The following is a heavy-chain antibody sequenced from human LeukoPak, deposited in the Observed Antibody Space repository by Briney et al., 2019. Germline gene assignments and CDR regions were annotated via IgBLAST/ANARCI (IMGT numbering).Heavy chain of an antibody. CDR1: GFTFSSYA. CDR3: AKVESSGWSDYFDY. J-gene: IGHJ4*02. D-gene: IGHD6-19*01. V-gene: IGHV3-23*01. Sequence: AGGSLRLSCAASGFTFSSYAMSWVRRAPGKGLEWVSAISGSGGSTYYADSVKGRFTISRDNSKNTLYLQMNSLRAEGTAVYYCAKVESSGWSDYFDYWGQGTLVTVSS. CDR2: ISGSGGST.